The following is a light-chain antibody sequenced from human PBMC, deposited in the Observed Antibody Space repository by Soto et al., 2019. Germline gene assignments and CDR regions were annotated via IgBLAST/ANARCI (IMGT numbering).Light chain of an antibody. V-gene: IGKV1-39*01. Sequence: DIQMTQSPSSLSASVGDSVTITCRASQNIGNYLHWYQQRPGEGPKLLTYASSRLQSGVPSRFSGSGSGTHFTLTITSLRPEDCATYSCQHSSTPPWTFGQGTKVEV. J-gene: IGKJ1*01. CDR3: QHSSTPPWT. CDR2: ASS. CDR1: QNIGNY.